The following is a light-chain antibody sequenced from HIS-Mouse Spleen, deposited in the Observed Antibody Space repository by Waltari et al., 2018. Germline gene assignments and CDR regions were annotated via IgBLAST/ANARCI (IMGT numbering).Light chain of an antibody. J-gene: IGLJ2*01. CDR1: ALQKKY. V-gene: IGLV3-10*01. CDR2: EDS. CDR3: YSTDSSGNHRV. Sequence: SYELRQPPSVSLSPGQTGRSTSSGDALQKKYADWYKQKSGQAPVLVDYEDSKRPSGIPERFSGSSSGTMAALTISGSQVEDEADYYCYSTDSSGNHRVFGGGTKLTVL.